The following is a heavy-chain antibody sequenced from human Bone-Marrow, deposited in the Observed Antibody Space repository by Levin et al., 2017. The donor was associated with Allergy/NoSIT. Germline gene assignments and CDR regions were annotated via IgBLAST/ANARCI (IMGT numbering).Heavy chain of an antibody. Sequence: SLKISCAASGFTFDDYAMHWVRQAPGKGLEWVSGISWNSGSIGYADSVKGRFTISRDNAKNSLYLQMNSLRAEDTALYYCAKDKGGGSYYYYGMDVWGQGTTVTVSS. CDR2: ISWNSGSI. D-gene: IGHD3-16*01. J-gene: IGHJ6*02. V-gene: IGHV3-9*01. CDR1: GFTFDDYA. CDR3: AKDKGGGSYYYYGMDV.